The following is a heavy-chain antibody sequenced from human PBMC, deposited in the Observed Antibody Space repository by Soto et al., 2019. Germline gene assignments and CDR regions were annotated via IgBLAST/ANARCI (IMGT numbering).Heavy chain of an antibody. V-gene: IGHV1-69*13. Sequence: SVKVSCKASGGTFSIYAISWVRQAPGQGLEWMGGIIPIFGTANYAQKFQGRVTITADESTSTAYMELSSLRSEDTAVYYCARDRRAYYYDSSGYCDGYCGQGALVSVSS. CDR2: IIPIFGTA. CDR3: ARDRRAYYYDSSGYCDGY. D-gene: IGHD3-22*01. J-gene: IGHJ4*02. CDR1: GGTFSIYA.